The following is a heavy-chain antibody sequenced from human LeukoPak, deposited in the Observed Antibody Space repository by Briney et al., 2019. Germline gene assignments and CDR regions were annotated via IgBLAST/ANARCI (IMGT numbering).Heavy chain of an antibody. CDR1: GGSISGYY. D-gene: IGHD2-8*01. J-gene: IGHJ4*02. V-gene: IGHV4-59*08. Sequence: KPSETLSLTCTVSGGSISGYYWSWIRQPPGKGLEWIGYIYYSGSTIYNPSLKSRVTISVDTSKNQFSLKLSSVTAADTAVYYCARRRSIMYDGNYFDYWGQGTLVTVSS. CDR2: IYYSGST. CDR3: ARRRSIMYDGNYFDY.